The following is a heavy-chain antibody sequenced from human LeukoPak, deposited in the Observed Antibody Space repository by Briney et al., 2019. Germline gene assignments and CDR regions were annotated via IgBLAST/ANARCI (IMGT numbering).Heavy chain of an antibody. V-gene: IGHV1-3*03. D-gene: IGHD2-15*01. CDR3: ARGGQARIFAMGN. Sequence: ASVKVSCKASGYTFTSYAMHWVRQAPGQRLEWMGWINAGNGNTKYSQEFQGRVTITRDTSASTAYMELSNLRSEDTAVYYCARGGQARIFAMGNWGQGTLVTVSS. CDR2: INAGNGNT. CDR1: GYTFTSYA. J-gene: IGHJ4*02.